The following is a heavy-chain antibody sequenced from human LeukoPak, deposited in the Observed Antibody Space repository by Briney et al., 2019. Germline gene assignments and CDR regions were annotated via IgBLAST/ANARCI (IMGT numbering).Heavy chain of an antibody. CDR1: GGSISSYY. CDR3: ARDRVATIKRGYFDY. CDR2: IYTSGST. V-gene: IGHV4-4*07. Sequence: NSSETLSLTCTVSGGSISSYYWSWIRQPAGKGLEWIGRIYTSGSTNYNPSLKSRVTMSVDTSKNQFSLKLSSVTAADTAVYYCARDRVATIKRGYFDYWGQGTLVTVSS. J-gene: IGHJ4*02. D-gene: IGHD5-12*01.